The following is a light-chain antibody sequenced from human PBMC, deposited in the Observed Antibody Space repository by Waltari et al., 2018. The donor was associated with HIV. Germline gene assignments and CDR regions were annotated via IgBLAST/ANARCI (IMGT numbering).Light chain of an antibody. CDR2: KTS. V-gene: IGKV1-5*03. CDR1: QSIDTL. J-gene: IGKJ1*01. CDR3: QHYNTSSAWT. Sequence: DIQMTQSPSTLSTSVGDRITITCRASQSIDTLLAWYQQKPGNAPKLLVYKTSSLQSGVPSRFCGSGSGTEFTRTISSLQPDDFATYYCQHYNTSSAWTFGQGTRVDI.